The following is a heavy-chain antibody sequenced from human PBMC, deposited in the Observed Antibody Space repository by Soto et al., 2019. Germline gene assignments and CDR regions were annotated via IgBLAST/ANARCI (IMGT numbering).Heavy chain of an antibody. CDR1: GGSISSSSYY. CDR3: ARQDQRGYSYGGEFDY. D-gene: IGHD5-18*01. CDR2: IYYSGST. Sequence: SETLSLTCTVSGGSISSSSYYWGWIRQPPGKGLEWIGSIYYSGSTYYNPSLKSRVTISVDTSKNQFSLKLSSVTAADTAVYYCARQDQRGYSYGGEFDYWGQGTLVTVSS. J-gene: IGHJ4*02. V-gene: IGHV4-39*01.